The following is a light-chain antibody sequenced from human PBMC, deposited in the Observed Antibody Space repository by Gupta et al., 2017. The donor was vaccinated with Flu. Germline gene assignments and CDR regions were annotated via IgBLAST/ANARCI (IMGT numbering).Light chain of an antibody. Sequence: QSVLTHPSSASGAPGQRVTISCSGTTFNIGNNYVYWFQQLPGAAPRLLIYRVNERPSGVPDRFSASKSATSGSLAISGLRSEDEGDYFCGAWDNSLNSFVFGTGTTVTVL. CDR3: GAWDNSLNSFV. V-gene: IGLV1-47*01. J-gene: IGLJ1*01. CDR1: TFNIGNNY. CDR2: RVN.